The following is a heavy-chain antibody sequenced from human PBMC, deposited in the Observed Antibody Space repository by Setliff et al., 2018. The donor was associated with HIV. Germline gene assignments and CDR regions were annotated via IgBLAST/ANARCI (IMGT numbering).Heavy chain of an antibody. CDR1: GYSFTNYW. CDR3: ARAKNKWNPGDY. Sequence: PGESLTISCMGFGYSFTNYWIAWARQMPGKGLEWMGIIYPDDSDTNYSPSFRGQVTMSADKSINTAYLQWDSLKASDSAMYYCARAKNKWNPGDYWGQGTLVTVSS. CDR2: IYPDDSDT. J-gene: IGHJ4*03. D-gene: IGHD1-20*01. V-gene: IGHV5-51*01.